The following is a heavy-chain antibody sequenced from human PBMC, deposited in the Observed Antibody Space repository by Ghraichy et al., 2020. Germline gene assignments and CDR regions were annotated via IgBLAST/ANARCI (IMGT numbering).Heavy chain of an antibody. D-gene: IGHD2-8*01. Sequence: GGSLRLSCAASGFTFSSYSMNWLRQAPGKGLEWVSYISSSSSTIYYADSVKGRFTISRDNAKNSLYLQMNSLRAEDTAVYYCAREGPGQSPYCTNGVCYTPDYYYGMDVWGQGTTVTVSS. CDR1: GFTFSSYS. CDR3: AREGPGQSPYCTNGVCYTPDYYYGMDV. V-gene: IGHV3-48*01. CDR2: ISSSSSTI. J-gene: IGHJ6*02.